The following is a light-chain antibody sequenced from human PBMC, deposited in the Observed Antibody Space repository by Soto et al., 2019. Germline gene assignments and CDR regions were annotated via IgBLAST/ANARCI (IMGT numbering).Light chain of an antibody. V-gene: IGKV3-11*01. CDR1: QSLSSS. CDR3: QSHTNWPPSIT. J-gene: IGKJ5*01. Sequence: EIVLTQSPATLSLSPGERATLSCRASQSLSSSLAFARYQHKPGQAPRLLIQDASLRATGIPARFSGSGSGTDSTLTISSLEPEEFALYYCQSHTNWPPSITFGQGTRLEIK. CDR2: DAS.